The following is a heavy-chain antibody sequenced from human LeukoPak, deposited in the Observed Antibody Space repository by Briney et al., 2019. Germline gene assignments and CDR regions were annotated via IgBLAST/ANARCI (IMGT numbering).Heavy chain of an antibody. D-gene: IGHD1-14*01. CDR3: AINLPANRRFQH. CDR1: EYTFTSYD. Sequence: ASVKVSCKASEYTFTSYDINWVRQATGQGPEWMGWMNPNSGNTGYAQKFQGRVTMTRNTSISTAYMELSNVRSEDTAMYYCAINLPANRRFQHWGQGTLVTVSS. V-gene: IGHV1-8*01. CDR2: MNPNSGNT. J-gene: IGHJ1*01.